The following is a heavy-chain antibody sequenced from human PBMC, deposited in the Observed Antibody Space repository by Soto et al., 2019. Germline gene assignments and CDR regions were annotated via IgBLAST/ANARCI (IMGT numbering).Heavy chain of an antibody. Sequence: QVQLVQSGAEVKKPGSSVKVSCQASGGTFLNSAIRWVRPAPGQGLEWMGGILPIFGTTHYAQKFQGRVTSTADESTTTACLELSGLRSESTAVYYGNVYVWAPVTMDVWGQGTTVTVSS. V-gene: IGHV1-69*12. CDR3: NVYVWAPVTMDV. CDR1: GGTFLNSA. J-gene: IGHJ6*02. D-gene: IGHD2-8*01. CDR2: ILPIFGTT.